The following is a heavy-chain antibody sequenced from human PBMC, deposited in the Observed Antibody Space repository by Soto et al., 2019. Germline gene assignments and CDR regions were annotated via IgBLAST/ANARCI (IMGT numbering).Heavy chain of an antibody. CDR3: AITPPPPLYYGMDV. J-gene: IGHJ6*02. Sequence: ASVKVSRKASGYTFTSYYMHWVRQAPGQGLEWMGIINPSGGSTSYAQKFQGRVTMTRDTSASTVYMELSSLRSEDTAVYYCAITPPPPLYYGMDVWGQGTTVTVSS. CDR2: INPSGGST. V-gene: IGHV1-46*01. CDR1: GYTFTSYY.